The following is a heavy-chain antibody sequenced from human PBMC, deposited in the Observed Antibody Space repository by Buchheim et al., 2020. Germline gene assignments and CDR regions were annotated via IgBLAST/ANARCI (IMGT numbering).Heavy chain of an antibody. Sequence: EVQLAESGGDLVQPGGSLRLSCGASGFTFRNSWMSWVRQSPGKRLEWVATIKPDGSDKYYVDSVKGRFTISRDNAKNSLYLQFNSLRAEDTAVYFCAREDYFHFEYWGRGTL. CDR1: GFTFRNSW. V-gene: IGHV3-7*01. J-gene: IGHJ4*02. CDR2: IKPDGSDK. CDR3: AREDYFHFEY. D-gene: IGHD3-10*01.